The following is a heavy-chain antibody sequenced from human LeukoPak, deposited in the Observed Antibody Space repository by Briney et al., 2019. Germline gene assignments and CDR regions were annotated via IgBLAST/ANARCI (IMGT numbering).Heavy chain of an antibody. CDR1: GFTFSSYA. CDR2: ISGSGGST. CDR3: AKRLSWVKGSHDYFDY. J-gene: IGHJ4*02. Sequence: PGGSLRLSCAASGFTFSSYAMSGVRQAPGKGLEWVSAISGSGGSTYYADSVKGRFTISRDNSKNTLYLQMNSLRAEDTAVYYCAKRLSWVKGSHDYFDYWGQGTLVTVSS. V-gene: IGHV3-23*01. D-gene: IGHD1-26*01.